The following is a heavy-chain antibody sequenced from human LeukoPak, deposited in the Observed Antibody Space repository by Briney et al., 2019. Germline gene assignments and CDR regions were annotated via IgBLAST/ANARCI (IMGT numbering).Heavy chain of an antibody. D-gene: IGHD6-13*01. CDR2: IYTSGST. Sequence: SETLSLTCTVSGGSISSYYWSWIRQPAGKGLEWIGRIYTSGSTNYNPSLKSRVTMSVDTSKNQFSLKLSSVTAADTAVYYCASSAAAGTSGWFAPWGQGTLVTVSS. J-gene: IGHJ5*02. CDR1: GGSISSYY. CDR3: ASSAAAGTSGWFAP. V-gene: IGHV4-4*07.